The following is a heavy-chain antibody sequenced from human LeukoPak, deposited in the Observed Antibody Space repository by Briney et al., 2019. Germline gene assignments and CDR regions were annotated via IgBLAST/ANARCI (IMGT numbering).Heavy chain of an antibody. Sequence: GRSLRLSCAASGFTFSSYAMHWVRQAPGKGLEWVAVISYGGSNKYYADSVEGRFTISRDNAKNSLYLQMNSLRAEDTAVYYCARAYDFWSGPGGYWGQGTLVTVSS. J-gene: IGHJ4*02. CDR1: GFTFSSYA. CDR2: ISYGGSNK. CDR3: ARAYDFWSGPGGY. V-gene: IGHV3-30-3*01. D-gene: IGHD3-3*01.